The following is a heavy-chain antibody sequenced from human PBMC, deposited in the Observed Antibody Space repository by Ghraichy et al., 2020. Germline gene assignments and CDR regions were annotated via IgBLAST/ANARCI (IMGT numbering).Heavy chain of an antibody. CDR3: ARNLGSSSGGY. D-gene: IGHD6-6*01. CDR1: GFTFSSYW. Sequence: GESLNISCAASGFTFSSYWMHWVRQAPGKGLVWVSRINSDGSSTSYADSVKGRFTISRDNAKNTLYLQMNSLRAEDTAVYYCARNLGSSSGGYWGQGILVTVSS. J-gene: IGHJ4*02. CDR2: INSDGSST. V-gene: IGHV3-74*01.